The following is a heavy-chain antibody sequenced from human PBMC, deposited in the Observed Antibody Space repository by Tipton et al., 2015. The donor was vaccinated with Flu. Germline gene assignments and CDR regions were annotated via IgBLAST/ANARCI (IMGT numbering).Heavy chain of an antibody. J-gene: IGHJ4*02. D-gene: IGHD5-12*01. CDR1: GYTFTSYG. Sequence: QVQLVQSGAEVKKPGASVKVSCKASGYTFTSYGISWVRQAPGQGLEWMGWISTYNGDTNHAQKLQGRVTMTTDTSTSTAYMELRSLRSDDTALYYCARDRGALAWLPVTDYWGQGTLVTVSS. V-gene: IGHV1-18*04. CDR2: ISTYNGDT. CDR3: ARDRGALAWLPVTDY.